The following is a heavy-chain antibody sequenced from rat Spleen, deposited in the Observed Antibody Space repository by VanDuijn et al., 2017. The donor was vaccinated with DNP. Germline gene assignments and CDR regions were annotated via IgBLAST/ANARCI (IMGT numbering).Heavy chain of an antibody. J-gene: IGHJ2*01. CDR2: ITNTGGST. CDR1: GFTFNNYW. D-gene: IGHD1-11*01. Sequence: EVQLVESGGGLVQPGRSLKLSCVASGFTFNNYWMTWIRQAPGKGLEWVASITNTGGSTYYPDSVKGRFTISRDNAKSTLYLQMNSLRSEDTATYYCTRDRTLATEGIADYWGQGVMVTVSS. CDR3: TRDRTLATEGIADY. V-gene: IGHV5-31*01.